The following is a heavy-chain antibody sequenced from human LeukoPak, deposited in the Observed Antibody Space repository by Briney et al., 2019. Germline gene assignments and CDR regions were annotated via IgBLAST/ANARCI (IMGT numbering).Heavy chain of an antibody. CDR1: GFTFSSST. CDR3: AADLPGGAMFDP. CDR2: IVVGSGNT. V-gene: IGHV1-58*02. J-gene: IGHJ5*02. Sequence: SVKVSCKASGFTFSSSTIQWVRQARGQRLEWMGWIVVGSGNTNYAQNFQERVTITRDTSTSTAYMEVSSLRSEDTAVYYCAADLPGGAMFDPWGQGTLVTVSS. D-gene: IGHD3-16*01.